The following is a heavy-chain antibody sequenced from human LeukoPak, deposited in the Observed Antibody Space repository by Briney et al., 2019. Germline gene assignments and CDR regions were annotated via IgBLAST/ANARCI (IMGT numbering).Heavy chain of an antibody. D-gene: IGHD6-13*01. CDR1: GGSISSGSYY. CDR3: ATTSRGIAAAATLFDY. J-gene: IGHJ4*02. CDR2: IYYSGST. Sequence: PSQTLSLTCTVSGGSISSGSYYWSWIRQPPGKGLEWIGYIYYSGSTNYNPSLKSRVTISVDTSKNQFSLKLRSVTAADTAVYYCATTSRGIAAAATLFDYWGQGTLVTVSS. V-gene: IGHV4-61*01.